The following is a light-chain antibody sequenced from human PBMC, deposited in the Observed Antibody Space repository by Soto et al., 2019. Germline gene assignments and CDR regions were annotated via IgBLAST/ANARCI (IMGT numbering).Light chain of an antibody. Sequence: EIALTQSPGTLSLSPVDRATLSCRASQSVGNNLAWYQQKPGQAPRLLIYGASSRATGIPDRFSGSGSGTDFTLTISRLEPEDFAVYYCQQYGSSLWTFGQGTKVDIK. V-gene: IGKV3-20*01. J-gene: IGKJ1*01. CDR3: QQYGSSLWT. CDR1: QSVGNN. CDR2: GAS.